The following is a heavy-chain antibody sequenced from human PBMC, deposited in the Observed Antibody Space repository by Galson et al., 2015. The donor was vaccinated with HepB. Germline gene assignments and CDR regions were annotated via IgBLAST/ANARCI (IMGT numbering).Heavy chain of an antibody. CDR1: GFTFDDYA. D-gene: IGHD4-17*01. Sequence: SLRLSCAASGFTFDDYAMHWVRQAPGKGLEWVSGISWNSGSIGYADSVKGRFTISRDNAKSSLYLQMNSLRAEDTALYYCAKDINTVTPDAFDIWGQGTMVTVSS. V-gene: IGHV3-9*01. CDR3: AKDINTVTPDAFDI. CDR2: ISWNSGSI. J-gene: IGHJ3*02.